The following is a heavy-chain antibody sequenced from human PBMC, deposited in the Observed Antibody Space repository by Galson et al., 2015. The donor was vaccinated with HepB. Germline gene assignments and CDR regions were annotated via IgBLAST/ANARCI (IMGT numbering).Heavy chain of an antibody. Sequence: SETLSLTCAVYGGSFSGYYWSWIRQPPGKGLEWLGEINHSGSTNYNPSLKSRVTISVDTSKNQFSLKLSSVTAADTAVYYCARGRSDWDLNYDILTGYEPKNGAFDIWGQGTMVTVSS. CDR3: ARGRSDWDLNYDILTGYEPKNGAFDI. D-gene: IGHD3-9*01. CDR2: INHSGST. J-gene: IGHJ3*02. CDR1: GGSFSGYY. V-gene: IGHV4-34*01.